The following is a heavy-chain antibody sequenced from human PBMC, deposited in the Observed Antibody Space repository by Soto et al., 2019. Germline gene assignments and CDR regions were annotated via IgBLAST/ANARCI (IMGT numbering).Heavy chain of an antibody. D-gene: IGHD3-22*01. Sequence: GGSLRLSCAASGFTFSSYSMNWVRQAPGKGLEWVSYISSSSSTIYYADSVKGRFTISRDNAKNSLYLQMNSLRDEDTAVYYCARDYYDSSGYYPIGYWGQGTLVTVSS. J-gene: IGHJ4*02. CDR2: ISSSSSTI. V-gene: IGHV3-48*02. CDR3: ARDYYDSSGYYPIGY. CDR1: GFTFSSYS.